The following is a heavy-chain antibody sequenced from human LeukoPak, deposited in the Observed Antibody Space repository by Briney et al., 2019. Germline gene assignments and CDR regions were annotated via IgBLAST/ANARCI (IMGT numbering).Heavy chain of an antibody. CDR1: GFTFSSYG. CDR3: ARSGQGYFDY. J-gene: IGHJ4*02. V-gene: IGHV3-30*03. D-gene: IGHD1-14*01. Sequence: GGSLRLSCAASGFTFSSYGMHWVRQAPGKGLEWVAVISYDGSNKYYADSVKGRFTISRDNSKNTLYLQMNSLRAEDTAVYYCARSGQGYFDYWGQGTLVTVSS. CDR2: ISYDGSNK.